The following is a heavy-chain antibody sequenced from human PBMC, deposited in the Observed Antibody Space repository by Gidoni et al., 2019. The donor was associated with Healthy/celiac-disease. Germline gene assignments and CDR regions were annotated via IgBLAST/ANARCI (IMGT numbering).Heavy chain of an antibody. CDR2: ISYSGST. J-gene: IGHJ5*02. D-gene: IGHD3-10*01. CDR3: ARDLGYGSIDWFDP. V-gene: IGHV4-31*01. Sequence: QVQLQESGPGLVKPSQTLSPPCTLSGGSISSGGYYWSCIRPHPGKGLGWIVYISYSGSTYYYPSLKSPVTISVDTSKNQFSLKLSSVTAADTAVYYCARDLGYGSIDWFDPWGQGTLVTVSS. CDR1: GGSISSGGYY.